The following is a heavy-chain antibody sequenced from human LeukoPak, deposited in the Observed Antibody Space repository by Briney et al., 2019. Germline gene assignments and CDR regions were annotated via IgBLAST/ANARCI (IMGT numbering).Heavy chain of an antibody. CDR2: IKQDGSEK. V-gene: IGHV3-7*01. J-gene: IGHJ4*02. CDR1: GFTFSSYW. Sequence: PGGSLRLSCAASGFTFSSYWMSWVRQAPGKGLEWVANIKQDGSEKYYVDSVKGRFTISRDNAKNSLYLQMNSLRAEDTAVYYCARLRAAAGYYFDYWGQGTLVTVSS. D-gene: IGHD6-13*01. CDR3: ARLRAAAGYYFDY.